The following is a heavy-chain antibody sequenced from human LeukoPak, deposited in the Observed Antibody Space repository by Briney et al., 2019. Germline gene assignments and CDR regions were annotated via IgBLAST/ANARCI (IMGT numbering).Heavy chain of an antibody. V-gene: IGHV3-23*01. Sequence: PGGSLRLSCAASGFTFSNYAMSWVRQAPGKGLEWVPVISGSGGSIYYADSVKGRFTISRDNSKNTLYLQMSSLRGDDTAVYYCAKDVGKWESLHFFDYWGQGTLVTVSS. CDR2: ISGSGGSI. D-gene: IGHD1-26*01. J-gene: IGHJ4*02. CDR3: AKDVGKWESLHFFDY. CDR1: GFTFSNYA.